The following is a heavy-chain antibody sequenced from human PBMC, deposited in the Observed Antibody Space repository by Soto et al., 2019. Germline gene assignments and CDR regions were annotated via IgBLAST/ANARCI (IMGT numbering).Heavy chain of an antibody. CDR3: AREGTLRRGGYYYDSSGYNDY. Sequence: ASVKVSFKASGYTFTSYYMHWLRQAPGQGLEWMGIINPSGGSTSYAQKFQGRVTMTRDTSTSTVYMELSSLRSEDTAVYYCAREGTLRRGGYYYDSSGYNDYWGQGTLVTVSS. CDR1: GYTFTSYY. J-gene: IGHJ4*02. D-gene: IGHD3-22*01. CDR2: INPSGGST. V-gene: IGHV1-46*01.